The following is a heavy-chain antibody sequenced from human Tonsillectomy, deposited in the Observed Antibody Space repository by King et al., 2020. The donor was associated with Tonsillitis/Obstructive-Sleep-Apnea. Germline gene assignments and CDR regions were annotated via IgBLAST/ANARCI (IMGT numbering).Heavy chain of an antibody. CDR3: ARDGDYGDYGPGYFDL. CDR1: GFTFSSYG. J-gene: IGHJ2*01. V-gene: IGHV3-33*01. Sequence: VQLVESGGGVVQPGRSLRLSCTASGFTFSSYGMHWVRRAPGKGLEWVAIVWYDGSNKYYADSVKGRFIVSRDNSRNTLYLQMNSLRAEDTAVYYCARDGDYGDYGPGYFDLWGRGSLVTVSA. D-gene: IGHD4-17*01. CDR2: VWYDGSNK.